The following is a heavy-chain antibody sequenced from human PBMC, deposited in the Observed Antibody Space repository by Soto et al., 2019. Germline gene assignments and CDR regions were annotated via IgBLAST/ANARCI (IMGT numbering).Heavy chain of an antibody. CDR1: GFTFSSYG. Sequence: QVQLVESGGGLVQPGRSLRLSCAASGFTFSSYGMHWVRQAPGKGLEWVAVISYDGSNKYYADSVEGRFTISRDNSKKSLYLEMNSLRAEDSSVYYCSKDLGLPMVEVSASQRGYNWFDPWGKGALVTVSS. CDR3: SKDLGLPMVEVSASQRGYNWFDP. J-gene: IGHJ5*02. CDR2: ISYDGSNK. D-gene: IGHD2-15*01. V-gene: IGHV3-30*18.